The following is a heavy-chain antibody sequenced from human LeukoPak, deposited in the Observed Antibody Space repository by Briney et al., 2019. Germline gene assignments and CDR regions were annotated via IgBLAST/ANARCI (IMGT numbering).Heavy chain of an antibody. CDR1: GFTFSSYS. V-gene: IGHV3-21*01. Sequence: GGSLRLSCAASGFTFSSYSMSWVRQAPWKGLEFVSSISSSSSFIYYADSVKGRFTISRDNAKKSLSLQMNSLRADDTAVYYCARGYSSSWYLDWGQGTLVTVSS. D-gene: IGHD6-13*01. CDR2: ISSSSSFI. J-gene: IGHJ4*02. CDR3: ARGYSSSWYLD.